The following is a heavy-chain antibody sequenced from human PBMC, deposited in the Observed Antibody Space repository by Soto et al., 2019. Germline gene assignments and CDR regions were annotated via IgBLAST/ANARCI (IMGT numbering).Heavy chain of an antibody. Sequence: QVQLQESGPGLVKPSQTLSLTCTVSGGSISSGGYYWSWIRQHPGKGLEWIGYIYYSGSTYYNPSLKSRVTISVDTSKNQFSLKPSSVTAADTAVYYCARSEFGEVGAAFDIWGLGTMVTVSS. V-gene: IGHV4-31*03. CDR2: IYYSGST. CDR1: GGSISSGGYY. D-gene: IGHD3-10*01. CDR3: ARSEFGEVGAAFDI. J-gene: IGHJ3*02.